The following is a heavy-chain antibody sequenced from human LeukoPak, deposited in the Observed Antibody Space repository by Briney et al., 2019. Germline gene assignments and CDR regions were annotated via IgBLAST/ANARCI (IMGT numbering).Heavy chain of an antibody. V-gene: IGHV4-30-2*01. CDR3: ARVSATVVTPIFDY. J-gene: IGHJ4*02. CDR1: GGSISSGDYY. D-gene: IGHD4-23*01. Sequence: SETLSLTCTVSGGSISSGDYYWSWIRQPPGRGLEWIGCIYHSGSTYYNPSLKSRVTISVDRSKNQFSLKLSSVTAADTAVYYCARVSATVVTPIFDYWGQGTLVTVSS. CDR2: IYHSGST.